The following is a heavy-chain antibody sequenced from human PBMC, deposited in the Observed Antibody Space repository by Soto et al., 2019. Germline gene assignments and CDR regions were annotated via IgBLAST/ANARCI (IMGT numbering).Heavy chain of an antibody. CDR2: INHSGNT. D-gene: IGHD6-19*01. V-gene: IGHV4-34*01. CDR3: GPRGAVADPRGY. Sequence: QVQLQLWGAGLLKPSESLSLTCAVYGGSFSDFYWTWIRQLPGKGLEWIGEINHSGNTNYNPSLKSRVAIPVDTSKNQFSLHLGSVTAADTAVYYCGPRGAVADPRGYWGQGTLVTVSS. J-gene: IGHJ4*02. CDR1: GGSFSDFY.